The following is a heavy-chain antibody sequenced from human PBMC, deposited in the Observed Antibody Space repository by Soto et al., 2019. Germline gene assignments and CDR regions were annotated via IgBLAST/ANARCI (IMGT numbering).Heavy chain of an antibody. J-gene: IGHJ6*02. Sequence: GASVKVSCKASGYTFSNYAISWVRQAPGQGLEWMGGIIPIFGTANYAQHFQGRVTITADESTSTAYMELSSLRSEDTAVYYCARAGPEYSSSSGKWEYYYGMDVWGQGIMVTVAS. CDR1: GYTFSNYA. CDR3: ARAGPEYSSSSGKWEYYYGMDV. CDR2: IIPIFGTA. V-gene: IGHV1-69*13. D-gene: IGHD6-6*01.